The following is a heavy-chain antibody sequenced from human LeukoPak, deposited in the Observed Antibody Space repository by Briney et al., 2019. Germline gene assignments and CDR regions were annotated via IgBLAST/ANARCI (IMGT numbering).Heavy chain of an antibody. J-gene: IGHJ4*02. CDR2: ISSRGSSI. Sequence: GGSLRLSCAASGFTFSRYAMSWVRQAPGKELEWVSYISSRGSSIYYADSVKGRFTISRDNAKNSLYLQMSSLRVEDTAVYYCARGAAGGDFDYWGQGTLVTVSS. CDR1: GFTFSRYA. CDR3: ARGAAGGDFDY. D-gene: IGHD6-13*01. V-gene: IGHV3-48*03.